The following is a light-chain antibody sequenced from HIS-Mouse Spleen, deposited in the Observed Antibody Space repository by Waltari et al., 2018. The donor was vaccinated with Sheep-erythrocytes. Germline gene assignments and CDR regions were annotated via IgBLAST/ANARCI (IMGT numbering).Light chain of an antibody. CDR2: QDS. J-gene: IGLJ3*02. Sequence: SYELTQPPSVSVSPGQTASIPCPGDKLGYKYACWYQQKPGQSPVLVIYQDSKRPSGIPERFSGSNSGNTATLTISGTQAMDEADYYCQAWDSSTAWVFGGGTKLTVL. V-gene: IGLV3-1*01. CDR3: QAWDSSTAWV. CDR1: KLGYKY.